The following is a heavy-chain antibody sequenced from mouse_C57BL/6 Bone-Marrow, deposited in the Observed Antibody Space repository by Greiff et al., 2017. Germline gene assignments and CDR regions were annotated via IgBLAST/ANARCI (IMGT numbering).Heavy chain of an antibody. Sequence: QVQLQQSGAELMKPGASVKLSCKATGYTFTGYWIEWVKQCPGHGLEWIGEILPGSGSTNYNTKFKGKATFTADTYSNTAYMQLSSLTTENSAIYYCARSCLLFFDYWGQGTTLTVSS. CDR3: ARSCLLFFDY. CDR2: ILPGSGST. D-gene: IGHD1-1*01. CDR1: GYTFTGYW. V-gene: IGHV1-9*01. J-gene: IGHJ2*01.